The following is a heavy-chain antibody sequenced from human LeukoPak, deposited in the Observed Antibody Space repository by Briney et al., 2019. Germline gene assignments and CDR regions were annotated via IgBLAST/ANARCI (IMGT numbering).Heavy chain of an antibody. CDR1: GGSISGYY. Sequence: SETLSLTCTVSGGSISGYYRSWIRQSPEKGLEWIGYIHYSGSTKYNPSLMNRVTMSLDASKNQFSLKLTSVTAADTAIYYCVRDIEYNWFDPWGQGVLVTVSS. J-gene: IGHJ5*02. CDR3: VRDIEYNWFDP. D-gene: IGHD1-26*01. V-gene: IGHV4-59*01. CDR2: IHYSGST.